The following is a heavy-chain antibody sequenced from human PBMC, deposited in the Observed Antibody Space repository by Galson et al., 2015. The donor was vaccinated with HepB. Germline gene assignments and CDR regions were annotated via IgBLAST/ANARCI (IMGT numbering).Heavy chain of an antibody. Sequence: SLRLSCAASGFAFSSYNMNWVRQAPGKGLEWLSYITSTSVTIYYADFVKGRFTISRDNANSSLYLQLNSLRDEDTAVYYCARSYPGTTAVLDYWGQGTLVTVSS. D-gene: IGHD4-11*01. CDR2: ITSTSVTI. V-gene: IGHV3-48*02. J-gene: IGHJ4*02. CDR3: ARSYPGTTAVLDY. CDR1: GFAFSSYN.